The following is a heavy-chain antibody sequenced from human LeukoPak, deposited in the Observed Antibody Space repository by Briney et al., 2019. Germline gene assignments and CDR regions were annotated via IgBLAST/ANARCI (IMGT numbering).Heavy chain of an antibody. J-gene: IGHJ6*03. V-gene: IGHV3-73*01. CDR3: ARGFGRGYAVFYYLDV. CDR1: GFTFSGST. CDR2: IRSKANSYAT. Sequence: PGGSLRLSCAASGFTFSGSTMHWVRQASGKGLEWVGRIRSKANSYATAYAASVKGRFTISRDDSKNTAYLQMNSLRVDDTAEYYCARGFGRGYAVFYYLDVWGKGTTVTVAS. D-gene: IGHD2-15*01.